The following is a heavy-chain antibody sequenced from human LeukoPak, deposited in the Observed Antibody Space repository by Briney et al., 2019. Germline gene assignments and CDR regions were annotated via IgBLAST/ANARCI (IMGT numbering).Heavy chain of an antibody. D-gene: IGHD4-23*01. CDR1: GGSISSGDYY. CDR2: IYYSGST. Sequence: TSQTLSLTCTVSGGSISSGDYYWSWIRQPPGKGLEWIGYIYYSGSTYYNPSLKSRVTISVDTSKNQFSLKLSSVTAADTAVYYCARGVRLDITTVVTTLDYWGQGTLVTVSS. CDR3: ARGVRLDITTVVTTLDY. V-gene: IGHV4-30-4*01. J-gene: IGHJ4*02.